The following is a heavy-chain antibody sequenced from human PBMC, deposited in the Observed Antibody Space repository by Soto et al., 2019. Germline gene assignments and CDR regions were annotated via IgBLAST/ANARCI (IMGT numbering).Heavy chain of an antibody. CDR2: ISWNSGHI. CDR1: GFTFDEYA. CDR3: AKYAHDYGDYGDAFDI. J-gene: IGHJ3*02. Sequence: EVQLVESGGGLVQPGRSLRLSCAASGFTFDEYAMHWVRQAPGKGLEWVSGISWNSGHIVYADSVKGRFTVSRDNAKKSLYLQMNGMRVEATAFYYCAKYAHDYGDYGDAFDIWGQGTLVTVSS. V-gene: IGHV3-9*01. D-gene: IGHD4-17*01.